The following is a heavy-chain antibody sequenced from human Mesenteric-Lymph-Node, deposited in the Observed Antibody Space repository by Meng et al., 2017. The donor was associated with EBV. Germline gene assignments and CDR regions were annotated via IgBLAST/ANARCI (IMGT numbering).Heavy chain of an antibody. Sequence: QLQLHQWGAGLLEPSETLSLTCAASGGSFSGYHWSWIRQPPGKGLEYIGEISQSGDTNYNPSLKSRVTISVDTSRNQFSLKMRSVTAADTAVYYCARGTIFGIVVTYFDYWSQGNLVTVSS. CDR1: GGSFSGYH. CDR2: ISQSGDT. V-gene: IGHV4-34*01. CDR3: ARGTIFGIVVTYFDY. D-gene: IGHD3-3*01. J-gene: IGHJ4*02.